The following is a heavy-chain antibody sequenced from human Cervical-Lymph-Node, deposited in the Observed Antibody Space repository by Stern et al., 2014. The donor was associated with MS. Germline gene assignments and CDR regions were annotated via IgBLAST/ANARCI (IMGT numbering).Heavy chain of an antibody. CDR1: GYTLTELS. J-gene: IGHJ2*01. D-gene: IGHD6-13*01. CDR3: ATDGSDSSSWPFDL. CDR2: FDPEDGET. Sequence: VHLVESGAEVKKPGASVKVSCKVSGYTLTELSMHWVRQAPGKGLEWMGGFDPEDGETIYAQKFQGRVTMTEDTSTDTAYMELSSLRSEDTAVYYCATDGSDSSSWPFDLLGRGTLVTVSS. V-gene: IGHV1-24*01.